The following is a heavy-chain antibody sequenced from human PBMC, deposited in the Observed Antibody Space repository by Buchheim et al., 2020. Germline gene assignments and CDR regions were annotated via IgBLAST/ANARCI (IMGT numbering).Heavy chain of an antibody. V-gene: IGHV3-33*01. CDR2: IWHDGSNT. CDR3: TRDPPYSGWSFDY. CDR1: GFTFSTHA. D-gene: IGHD6-19*01. J-gene: IGHJ4*02. Sequence: QVQLVESGGGAVQPGRSLRLSCAASGFTFSTHAMHWVRQAPGKGLEWVTMIWHDGSNTHYAESVRGGFTISRDNSRDTVYLQMNSLRVEDTAVYYCTRDPPYSGWSFDYWGQGTL.